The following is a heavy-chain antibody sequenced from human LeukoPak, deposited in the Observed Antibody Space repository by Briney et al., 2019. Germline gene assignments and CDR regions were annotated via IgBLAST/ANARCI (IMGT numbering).Heavy chain of an antibody. J-gene: IGHJ4*02. CDR2: IYYSGST. CDR3: ARTRYYYNSRSYGAPYYFDY. V-gene: IGHV4-39*01. Sequence: SETLSLTCTVSGGSISSSDYYWGWIRQPPGKGLEWIGSIYYSGSTYYNPSLKSRVTISVDTSKNQFSLKLSSVTAADTAVYYCARTRYYYNSRSYGAPYYFDYWGRGTLVTVSS. D-gene: IGHD3-10*01. CDR1: GGSISSSDYY.